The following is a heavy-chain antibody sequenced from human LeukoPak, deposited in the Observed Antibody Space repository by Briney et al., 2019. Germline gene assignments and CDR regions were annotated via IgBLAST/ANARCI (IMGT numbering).Heavy chain of an antibody. CDR2: IKQDGSEK. D-gene: IGHD2/OR15-2a*01. V-gene: IGHV3-7*01. J-gene: IGHJ4*02. Sequence: GGSLRLSCAASGFTFSSYWMSWVRQAPGKGLEWVANIKQDGSEKYYVDSVKGRFTVSRDNAKNSLHLQMNSLRAEDTAVYYCARYFSPYYFDYWGQGTLVTVSS. CDR1: GFTFSSYW. CDR3: ARYFSPYYFDY.